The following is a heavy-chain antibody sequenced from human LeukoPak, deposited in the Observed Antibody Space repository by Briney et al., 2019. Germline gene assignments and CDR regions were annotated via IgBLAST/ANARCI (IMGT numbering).Heavy chain of an antibody. D-gene: IGHD5-18*01. V-gene: IGHV4-59*01. J-gene: IGHJ4*02. CDR3: AGRHTGTFEY. CDR1: GGSMSSYY. Sequence: SETLSITCTVSGGSMSSYYWTWIRQPPGKGLEWIGYVYSSGSTNYNPSLKSRVTISVDTPKNQFSLKLSSVTAADTAVYYCAGRHTGTFEYWGQGALVTVSS. CDR2: VYSSGST.